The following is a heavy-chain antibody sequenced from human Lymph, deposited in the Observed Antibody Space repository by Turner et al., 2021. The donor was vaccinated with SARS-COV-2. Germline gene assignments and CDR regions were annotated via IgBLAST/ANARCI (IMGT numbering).Heavy chain of an antibody. J-gene: IGHJ4*02. CDR1: GFTFDAYG. D-gene: IGHD7-27*01. CDR2: INWNGGST. V-gene: IGHV3-20*01. CDR3: ARGTGAADY. Sequence: EVQLVESGGGVVRPGGSLRLSCAASGFTFDAYGMSWVRQAPGRGLEWVSNINWNGGSTGYADSVKGRFTISRDNAKNSLYLQVNSLRAEDTALYHCARGTGAADYWGQGTLVTVSS.